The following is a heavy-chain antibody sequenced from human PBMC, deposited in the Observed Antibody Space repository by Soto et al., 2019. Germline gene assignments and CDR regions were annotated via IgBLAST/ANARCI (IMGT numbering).Heavy chain of an antibody. CDR1: GFTFTSSA. Sequence: AASVKVSCKASGFTFTSSAVQWVRQARGQRLEWIGWIVVGSGNTNYAQKFQERVTITRDMSTSTAYMELSSLRSEDTAVYYCAAQVRGVIGDYWGQGTLVTVSS. CDR2: IVVGSGNT. V-gene: IGHV1-58*01. D-gene: IGHD3-10*01. CDR3: AAQVRGVIGDY. J-gene: IGHJ4*02.